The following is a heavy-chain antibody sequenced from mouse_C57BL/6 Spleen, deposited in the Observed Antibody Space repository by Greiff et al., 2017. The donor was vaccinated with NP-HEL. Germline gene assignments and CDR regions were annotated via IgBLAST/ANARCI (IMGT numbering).Heavy chain of an antibody. CDR1: GFTFSSYA. J-gene: IGHJ4*01. Sequence: EVMLVESGEGLVKPGGSLKLSCAASGFTFSSYAMSWVRQTPEKRLEWVAYISSGGDYIYYADTVKGRFTISRDNARNTLYLQMSSLKSEDTAMYYCTRDVNYYGSSSWDYWGQGTSVTVSS. V-gene: IGHV5-9-1*02. CDR2: ISSGGDYI. D-gene: IGHD1-1*01. CDR3: TRDVNYYGSSSWDY.